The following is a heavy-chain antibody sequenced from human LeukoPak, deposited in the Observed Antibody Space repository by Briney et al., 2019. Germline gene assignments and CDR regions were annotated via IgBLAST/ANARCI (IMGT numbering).Heavy chain of an antibody. CDR1: GYTFTGYY. J-gene: IGHJ3*02. CDR3: ASRGGSHYYDSSGYYHDAFDI. CDR2: INPNSGGT. D-gene: IGHD3-22*01. V-gene: IGHV1-2*02. Sequence: ASVKVSCKASGYTFTGYYMHWVRQAPGQGLEWMGWINPNSGGTNYAQKFQGRVTMTRDTSISTAYMELSRPRSDDTAVYYCASRGGSHYYDSSGYYHDAFDIWGQGTMVTVSS.